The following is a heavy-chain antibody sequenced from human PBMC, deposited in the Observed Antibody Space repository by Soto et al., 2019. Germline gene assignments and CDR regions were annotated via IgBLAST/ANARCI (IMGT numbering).Heavy chain of an antibody. V-gene: IGHV1-2*04. CDR2: INPNSGGT. D-gene: IGHD1-26*01. CDR3: ATQRSEWELSFDY. J-gene: IGHJ4*02. Sequence: GASVKVSCKASGYTFTGYYMHWVRQAPGQGLEWMGWINPNSGGTNYAQKFQGWVTMTRDTSISTAYMELSRLRSDDTAVYYCATQRSEWELSFDYWGQGTLFTVSS. CDR1: GYTFTGYY.